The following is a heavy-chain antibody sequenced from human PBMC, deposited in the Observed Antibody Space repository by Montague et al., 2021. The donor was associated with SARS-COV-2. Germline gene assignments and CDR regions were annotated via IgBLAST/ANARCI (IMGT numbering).Heavy chain of an antibody. V-gene: IGHV4-34*01. CDR1: GGSFSTYY. CDR2: INQSGYT. CDR3: ARGTGRFDP. Sequence: SETLSLTCAVYGGSFSTYYWSWICQSPGEGLEWIGEINQSGYTNYNPSLKSRVTISLDTSKNQFSLKLNSVTAADTAVYYCARGTGRFDPWGQGTLVTVSS. J-gene: IGHJ5*02. D-gene: IGHD7-27*01.